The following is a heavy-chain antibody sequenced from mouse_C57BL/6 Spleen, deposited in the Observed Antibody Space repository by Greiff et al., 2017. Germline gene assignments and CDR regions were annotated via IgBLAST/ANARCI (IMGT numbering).Heavy chain of an antibody. CDR1: GFTFSSYA. Sequence: EVQLQQSGEGLVKPGASLKLSCAASGFTFSSYAMSWVRQTPEKRLEWVAYISSGGDYIYYADTVKGRFTISRDNARNTLYLQLSSLKSEDTAMDYCTRGGRSARYWYFDVWGTGTTVTVSS. CDR3: TRGGRSARYWYFDV. D-gene: IGHD1-1*01. V-gene: IGHV5-9-1*02. CDR2: ISSGGDYI. J-gene: IGHJ1*03.